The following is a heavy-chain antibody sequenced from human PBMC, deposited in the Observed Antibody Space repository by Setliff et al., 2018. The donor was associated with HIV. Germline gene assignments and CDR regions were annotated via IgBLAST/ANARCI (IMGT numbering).Heavy chain of an antibody. CDR2: IHHSGTT. V-gene: IGHV4-38-2*02. CDR3: ARDAPDYCHSGSYYNGINWFDP. Sequence: PSETLSLTCAVSGYSISSGYFWGWIRQPPGKGLGWIGSIHHSGTTYYNPSLKSRVTISVDTSKNQFSLKLSSVTAADTAVYFCARDAPDYCHSGSYYNGINWFDPWGQGTLVTVSS. CDR1: GYSISSGYF. D-gene: IGHD3-10*01. J-gene: IGHJ5*02.